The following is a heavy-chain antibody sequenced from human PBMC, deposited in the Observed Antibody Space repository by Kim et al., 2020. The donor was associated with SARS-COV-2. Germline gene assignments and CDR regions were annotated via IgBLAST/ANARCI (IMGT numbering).Heavy chain of an antibody. CDR1: GYTFTSYG. D-gene: IGHD3-16*01. CDR3: ARDGFVGDGYKSFDY. V-gene: IGHV1-18*04. CDR2: ISAYNGNT. J-gene: IGHJ4*02. Sequence: ASVKVSCKASGYTFTSYGISWVRQAPGQGLEWMGWISAYNGNTNYAQKLQGRVTMTTDTSTSTAYMELRSLRSDDTAVYYCARDGFVGDGYKSFDYWGQGTLVTVSS.